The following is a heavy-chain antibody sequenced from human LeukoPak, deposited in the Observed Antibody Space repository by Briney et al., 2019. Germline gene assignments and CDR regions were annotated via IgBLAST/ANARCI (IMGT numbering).Heavy chain of an antibody. CDR2: IRSKANSYAT. D-gene: IGHD5-18*01. CDR3: NRRDTHTWFDP. CDR1: GFTFSGSA. J-gene: IGHJ5*02. Sequence: GGSLRLSCAASGFTFSGSAMHWVRQASGKGLEWVGRIRSKANSYATAYAASVKGRFTISRDDSKNTAYLQMNSLKNEDTAVYYCNRRDTHTWFDPWGQGTLVTVSS. V-gene: IGHV3-73*01.